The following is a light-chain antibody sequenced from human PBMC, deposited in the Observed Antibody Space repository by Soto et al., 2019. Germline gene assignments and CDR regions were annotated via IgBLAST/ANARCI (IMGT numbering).Light chain of an antibody. CDR2: GTS. V-gene: IGKV3-15*01. CDR1: QSVASN. Sequence: DIVMTQSPASLSVSPGESVTLSCRASQSVASNLAWYQQKPGQAPRLLIYGTSTRATGVPARFSGSGSGTEFTLTISSLQAADFAVYHCQHYNSWPITFGQGTRLEIK. J-gene: IGKJ5*01. CDR3: QHYNSWPIT.